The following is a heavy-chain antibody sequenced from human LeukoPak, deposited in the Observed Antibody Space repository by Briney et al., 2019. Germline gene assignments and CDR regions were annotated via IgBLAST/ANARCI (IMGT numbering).Heavy chain of an antibody. D-gene: IGHD6-13*01. CDR2: ISSSGSTI. V-gene: IGHV3-11*04. CDR3: ASWELGIAAPQTDY. J-gene: IGHJ4*02. Sequence: GGSLRLSCAASGFTFSDYYMSWIRQAPGKGLEWVSYISSSGSTIYYADSVKGRFTISRDNAKNSLYLQMNSLRAEDTAVYYCASWELGIAAPQTDYWGQGTLVTVSS. CDR1: GFTFSDYY.